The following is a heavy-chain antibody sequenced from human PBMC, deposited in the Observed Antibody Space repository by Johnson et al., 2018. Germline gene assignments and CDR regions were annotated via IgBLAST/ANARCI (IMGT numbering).Heavy chain of an antibody. D-gene: IGHD5-12*01. CDR1: GFSFSDFS. CDR2: ISGGGGTM. J-gene: IGHJ3*01. V-gene: IGHV3-11*01. Sequence: QVQLVQSGGGLVKXGGSLSLSCEASGFSFSDFSMSWIRQAPGKGLEWIAYISGGGGTMYYADAVKGRFIIPRDNAKKALYLQMTSLRVEDTAVEYCALADYSGYDWGGGDFDYWGQGTMVTVSS. CDR3: ALADYSGYDWGGGDFDY.